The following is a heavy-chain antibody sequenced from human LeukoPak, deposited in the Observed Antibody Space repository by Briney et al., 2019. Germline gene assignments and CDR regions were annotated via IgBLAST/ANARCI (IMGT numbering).Heavy chain of an antibody. V-gene: IGHV4-34*01. CDR1: GGSFSGYY. CDR3: ARVRTYYDFWSGYYRHFDY. J-gene: IGHJ4*02. D-gene: IGHD3-3*01. Sequence: KPSETLSLTCAVYGGSFSGYYWSWIRQPPGKGLEWIGEINHSGSTNYNPSLKSRVTTSVDTSKNQFSLKLSSVTAADTAVYYCARVRTYYDFWSGYYRHFDYWGQGTLVTVSS. CDR2: INHSGST.